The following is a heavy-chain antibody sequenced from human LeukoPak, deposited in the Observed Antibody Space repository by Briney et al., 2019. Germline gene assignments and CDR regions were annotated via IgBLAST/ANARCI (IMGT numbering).Heavy chain of an antibody. J-gene: IGHJ6*02. V-gene: IGHV3-7*05. CDR3: ARVNSGYDYARNYYGMDV. CDR2: IKQDGSEK. D-gene: IGHD5-12*01. Sequence: GGSLRLSCAASGFTFSRYWMSWVSQAPGRGLEWVANIKQDGSEKYYVDSVKGRFTISRDNAENALYLQMNSLRAEDTAVYYCARVNSGYDYARNYYGMDVWGQGTTVTVSS. CDR1: GFTFSRYW.